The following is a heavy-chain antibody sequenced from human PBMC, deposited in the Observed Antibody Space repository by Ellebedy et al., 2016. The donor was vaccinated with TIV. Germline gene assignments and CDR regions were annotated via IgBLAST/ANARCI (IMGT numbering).Heavy chain of an antibody. CDR3: AHFLGNTMVRGVLTALDY. Sequence: GESLKISCEASGFTFSSYAMHWVRQAPGKGLEWVAVISNDGSNEYYADSAKGRLTISRDNSKDTLYLQVNSLRAEDTAVYYCAHFLGNTMVRGVLTALDYWGQGALVTVSS. V-gene: IGHV3-30-3*01. CDR2: ISNDGSNE. J-gene: IGHJ4*02. CDR1: GFTFSSYA. D-gene: IGHD3-10*01.